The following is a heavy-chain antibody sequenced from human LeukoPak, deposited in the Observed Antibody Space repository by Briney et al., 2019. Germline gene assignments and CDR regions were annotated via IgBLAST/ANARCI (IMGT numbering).Heavy chain of an antibody. CDR3: ARGRGVPAAKNAFDI. CDR1: GGSFSGYY. J-gene: IGHJ3*02. CDR2: INHSGST. D-gene: IGHD2-2*01. Sequence: PSETLSLTCAVYGGSFSGYYWSWLRQPPGKGLEWIGEINHSGSTNYNPSLKSRVTISVDTSKNQFSLKLSSVTAADTAVYYCARGRGVPAAKNAFDIWGQGTMVTVSS. V-gene: IGHV4-34*01.